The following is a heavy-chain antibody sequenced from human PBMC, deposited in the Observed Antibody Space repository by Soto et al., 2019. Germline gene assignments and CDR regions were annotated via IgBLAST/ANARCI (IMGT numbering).Heavy chain of an antibody. D-gene: IGHD1-20*01. V-gene: IGHV3-21*01. CDR2: ISSSSSYI. J-gene: IGHJ4*02. CDR1: GFTFSSYS. CDR3: AREYNWNADSHYYFDY. Sequence: GGSLRLSCAASGFTFSSYSMNWVRQAPGKGLEWVSSISSSSSYIYYADSVKGRFTISRDNAKNSLYLQMNSLRAEDTAVYYCAREYNWNADSHYYFDYWGQGTLVTVSS.